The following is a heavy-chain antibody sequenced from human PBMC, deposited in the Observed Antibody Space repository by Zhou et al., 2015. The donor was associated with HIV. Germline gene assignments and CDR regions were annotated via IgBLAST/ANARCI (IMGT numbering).Heavy chain of an antibody. Sequence: QVQLVQSGTEVKKTGASVRVSCKSAGYTFTNFFIHWVRQAPGQGLEWMGCLDPYSGDTDSAQKFQGRVTMTRDTSITTAYMDLTRLTSDDTAVYYCARDQGRELLSGAFDIWGQGTMVTVSS. CDR1: GYTFTNFF. J-gene: IGHJ3*02. CDR3: ARDQGRELLSGAFDI. CDR2: LDPYSGDT. V-gene: IGHV1-2*02. D-gene: IGHD1-26*01.